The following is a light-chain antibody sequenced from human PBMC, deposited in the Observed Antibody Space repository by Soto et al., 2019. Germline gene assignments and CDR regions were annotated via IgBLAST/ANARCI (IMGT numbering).Light chain of an antibody. V-gene: IGKV3-15*01. CDR2: GAS. CDR1: QSVSSY. CDR3: QQFDKWPWT. J-gene: IGKJ1*01. Sequence: EIVITQSPATLSVSPGERAPLSCRASQSVSSYLAWYQQKPGQAPRLLIYGASTRATGIPARFSGSGSGTDFTLTISSLQSEDFAVYYCQQFDKWPWTFGQGTKVDI.